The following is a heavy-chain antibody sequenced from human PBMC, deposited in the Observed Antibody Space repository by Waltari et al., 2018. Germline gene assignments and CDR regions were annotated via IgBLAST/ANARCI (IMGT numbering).Heavy chain of an antibody. J-gene: IGHJ4*02. CDR3: ARDGDIVVVPAALDY. V-gene: IGHV3-7*01. D-gene: IGHD2-2*01. CDR2: IKQDGSEK. CDR1: GFTFSSYW. Sequence: EVQLVESGGGLVQPGGSLRLSCAASGFTFSSYWMSWVRQAPGKGLEWVANIKQDGSEKYYVDSVKGRFTISRDNAKNSLYLQMNSLRAEDTAVYYCARDGDIVVVPAALDYWGQGTLVTVSS.